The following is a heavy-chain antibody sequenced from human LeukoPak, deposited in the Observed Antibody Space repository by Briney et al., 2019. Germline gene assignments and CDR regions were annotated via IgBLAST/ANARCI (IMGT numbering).Heavy chain of an antibody. CDR1: GYTFTSYG. J-gene: IGHJ3*02. D-gene: IGHD3-22*01. CDR2: ISAYNGNT. V-gene: IGHV1-18*01. CDR3: ARARLNYDSSGYYPDAFDI. Sequence: LAASVKVSCKASGYTFTSYGISWVRQAPGQGLEWMGWISAYNGNTNYAQKLQGRVTMTTDTSTSTAYMELRSLRSDDTAVYYCARARLNYDSSGYYPDAFDIWGQGTMVTVSS.